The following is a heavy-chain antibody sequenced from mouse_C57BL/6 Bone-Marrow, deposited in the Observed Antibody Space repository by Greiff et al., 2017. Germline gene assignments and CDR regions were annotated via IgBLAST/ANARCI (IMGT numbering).Heavy chain of an antibody. V-gene: IGHV5-17*01. Sequence: EVKLVESGGGLVKPGGSLKLSCAASGFTFSDYGMHWVRQAPEKGLEWVAYISSGSSTIYYADTVKGRFTISRDNAKNTLFLQMTSLRSEDTAMYYCARRNDYGFAYWGQGTLVTVSA. CDR2: ISSGSSTI. D-gene: IGHD2-4*01. CDR3: ARRNDYGFAY. CDR1: GFTFSDYG. J-gene: IGHJ3*01.